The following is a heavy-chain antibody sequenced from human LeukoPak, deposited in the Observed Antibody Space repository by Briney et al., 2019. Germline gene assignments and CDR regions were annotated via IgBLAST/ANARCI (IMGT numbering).Heavy chain of an antibody. Sequence: PSETLSLTCTVSGYSISSGYYWGWIRQPPGKGLEWIGNIYHSGSTYYNPSLKSRVTISVDTSKNQLSLKLSSVTAADTAVYYCARSGPPGGGLWFYWYFDLWGRGTLVTVSS. J-gene: IGHJ2*01. CDR3: ARSGPPGGGLWFYWYFDL. V-gene: IGHV4-38-2*02. CDR1: GYSISSGYY. CDR2: IYHSGST. D-gene: IGHD3-10*01.